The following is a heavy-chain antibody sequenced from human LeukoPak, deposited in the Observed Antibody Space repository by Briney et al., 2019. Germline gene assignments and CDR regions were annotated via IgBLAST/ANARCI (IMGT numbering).Heavy chain of an antibody. CDR3: ARESDGAKNQYPDY. D-gene: IGHD2/OR15-2a*01. CDR1: GFTFSGYA. J-gene: IGHJ4*02. V-gene: IGHV3-23*01. CDR2: ISGSGGST. Sequence: GGSLRLSCAASGFTFSGYAMSWVRQAPGKGLEWVSAISGSGGSTYYADSVKGRFTISRDNSKNTLYLQMNSLRAEATAVYHCARESDGAKNQYPDYWGQGTLVTVSS.